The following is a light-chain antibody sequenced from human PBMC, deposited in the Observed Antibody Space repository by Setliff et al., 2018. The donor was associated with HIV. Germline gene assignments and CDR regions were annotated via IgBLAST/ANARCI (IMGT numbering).Light chain of an antibody. CDR1: SSDVGAYTY. CDR3: SSYSAINTQI. CDR2: EVS. Sequence: QSVLTQPASVSGSPGQSITISCSGTSSDVGAYTYVSWYQHHPGKAPKLLIYEVSNRPSGVSNRFSGSKSGNTASLTISGLQAEDEADYYCSSYSAINTQIFGTGTKVTVL. V-gene: IGLV2-14*01. J-gene: IGLJ1*01.